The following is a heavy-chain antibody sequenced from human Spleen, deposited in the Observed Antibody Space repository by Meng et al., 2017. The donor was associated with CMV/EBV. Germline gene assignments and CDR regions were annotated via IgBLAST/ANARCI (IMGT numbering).Heavy chain of an antibody. Sequence: GESLKISCEASGFIFSSYAMSWVRQAPGRGLEWVSSISSSSRYIYYADSVKGRFTMSRDNAKNSLYLQMNSLRVEDTAVYYCARDWYTTSSRPFDYWGQGTLVTVS. CDR3: ARDWYTTSSRPFDY. V-gene: IGHV3-21*01. J-gene: IGHJ4*02. CDR1: GFIFSSYA. CDR2: ISSSSRYI. D-gene: IGHD6-6*01.